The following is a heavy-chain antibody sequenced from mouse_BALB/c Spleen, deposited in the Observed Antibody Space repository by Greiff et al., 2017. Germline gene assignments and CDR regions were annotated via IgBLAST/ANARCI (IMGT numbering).Heavy chain of an antibody. Sequence: QVQLQQSGAELVRPGTSVKVSCKASGYAFTNYLIEWVKQRPRQGLEWIGVINPGSGGTNYNEKFKGKATLTADKSSSTAYMQLSSLTSDDSAVYFCARGYDEGFAYWGQGTLVTVSA. J-gene: IGHJ3*01. CDR1: GYAFTNYL. CDR2: INPGSGGT. CDR3: ARGYDEGFAY. V-gene: IGHV1-54*01. D-gene: IGHD2-14*01.